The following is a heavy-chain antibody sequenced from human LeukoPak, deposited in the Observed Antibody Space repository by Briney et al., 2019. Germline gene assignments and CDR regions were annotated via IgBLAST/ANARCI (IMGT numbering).Heavy chain of an antibody. CDR1: GFTFNNAW. V-gene: IGHV3-33*08. CDR3: ARARDNYDRSGFSALDY. CDR2: IWYDGSNK. D-gene: IGHD3-22*01. Sequence: GGSLRLSCAASGFTFNNAWMNWVRQAPGKGLEWVAVIWYDGSNKNYADSLKGRFTISRDNSKNTLYLQMDSLRAEDTAVYYCARARDNYDRSGFSALDYWGQGTLVTVSS. J-gene: IGHJ4*02.